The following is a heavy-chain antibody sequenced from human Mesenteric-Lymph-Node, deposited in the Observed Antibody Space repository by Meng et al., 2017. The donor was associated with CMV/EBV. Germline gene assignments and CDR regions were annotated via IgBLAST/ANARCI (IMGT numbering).Heavy chain of an antibody. CDR2: VSGIGTHT. Sequence: GESLKISCAASGFSFRSYAMDWVRQAPGKGLEWVSGVSGIGTHTYYADSVRGRFTISRDNSKNTLFLQMNSLSVEDTAIYYCARRAGPIDYWGQGTLVTVSS. D-gene: IGHD6-19*01. J-gene: IGHJ4*02. CDR1: GFSFRSYA. CDR3: ARRAGPIDY. V-gene: IGHV3-23*01.